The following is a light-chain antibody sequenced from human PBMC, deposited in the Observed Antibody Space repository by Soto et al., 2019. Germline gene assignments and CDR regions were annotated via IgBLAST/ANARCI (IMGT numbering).Light chain of an antibody. CDR1: QSVSSN. Sequence: EIVMTQSPATLSVSPGERATLSCRASQSVSSNSAWYQQKPGQAPRLLIYGASTRATGIPARFSGSGSGTEFTLTISSLQSEDFAVYYCQQYNNWPLWTFGQGTKVDIK. J-gene: IGKJ1*01. CDR2: GAS. CDR3: QQYNNWPLWT. V-gene: IGKV3-15*01.